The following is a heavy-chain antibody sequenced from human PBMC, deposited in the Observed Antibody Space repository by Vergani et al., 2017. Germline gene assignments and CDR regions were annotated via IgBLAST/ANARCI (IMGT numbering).Heavy chain of an antibody. CDR2: IRSKANDYAT. J-gene: IGHJ4*02. Sequence: EELLVQSGGGLVQPGGSLKLSYVASGFTFSGSAIHWVRQSSGKGLEWLGRIRSKANDYATEYSVSVRGRFTISRDDSTYTAYLQMQNLRLDDTAVYYCTSGGLYVGPTQRYSDYWGQGSLVTVSS. CDR1: GFTFSGSA. CDR3: TSGGLYVGPTQRYSDY. V-gene: IGHV3-73*02. D-gene: IGHD1-26*01.